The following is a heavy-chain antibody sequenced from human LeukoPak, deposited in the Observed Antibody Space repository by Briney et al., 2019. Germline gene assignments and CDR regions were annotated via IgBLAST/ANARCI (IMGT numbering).Heavy chain of an antibody. CDR2: IRSKVDSYMT. D-gene: IGHD2-21*02. CDR3: ARDFAYCGGDCPPDY. J-gene: IGHJ4*02. CDR1: GFSFGDST. Sequence: GGSLRLSCAASGFSFGDSTMHWVRQASGKGLEWVARIRSKVDSYMTAYAESVEGRFTISRDDSDSRAYLQMNSLRAEDTAVYYCARDFAYCGGDCPPDYWGQGTLVTVSS. V-gene: IGHV3-73*01.